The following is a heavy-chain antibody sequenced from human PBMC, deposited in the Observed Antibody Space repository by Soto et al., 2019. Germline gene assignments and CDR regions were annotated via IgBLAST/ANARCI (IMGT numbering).Heavy chain of an antibody. CDR1: GFTFSSYD. J-gene: IGHJ4*02. CDR3: VRRVSGNYDY. V-gene: IGHV3-64*01. D-gene: IGHD1-7*01. CDR2: ISSNGGTT. Sequence: EVQLAESGGGMVQPGGSLRLSCVASGFTFSSYDMHWVRQAPGKGLEYVSSISSNGGTTYYGNSVKGRFTISRDNSKITLYLQLRSLRAEDMAVYYCVRRVSGNYDYWGQGTMVTVSS.